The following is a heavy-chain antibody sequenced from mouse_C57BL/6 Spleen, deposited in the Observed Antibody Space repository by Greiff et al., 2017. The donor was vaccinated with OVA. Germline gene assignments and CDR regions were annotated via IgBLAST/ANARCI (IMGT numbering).Heavy chain of an antibody. D-gene: IGHD2-1*01. J-gene: IGHJ3*01. CDR1: GFSLTSYG. CDR3: ASIYYGNYVLAY. CDR2: IWSGGST. Sequence: QVHVKQSGPGLVQPSQSLSITCTVSGFSLTSYGVHWVRQSPGKGLEWLGVIWSGGSTDYNAAFISRLSISKDNSKSQVFFKMNSLQADDTAIYYCASIYYGNYVLAYWGQGTLVTVSA. V-gene: IGHV2-2*01.